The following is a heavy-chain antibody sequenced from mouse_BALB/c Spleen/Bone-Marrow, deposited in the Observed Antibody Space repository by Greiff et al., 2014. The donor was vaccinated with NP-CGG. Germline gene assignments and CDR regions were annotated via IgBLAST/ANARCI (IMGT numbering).Heavy chain of an antibody. V-gene: IGHV1S81*02. CDR2: INPSNGGT. CDR1: GYTFTSYY. J-gene: IGHJ1*01. CDR3: TRSNYGYWFFDV. Sequence: VQLQESGAEQVKPGASAKLSCKASGYTFTSYYMYWVKQRPGQGLEWIGEINPSNGGTNFNEKFKSKATLTVDKSSNTAYVQLSSLTSEDSAVYHCTRSNYGYWFFDVWGAGTTVTVSS. D-gene: IGHD1-1*01.